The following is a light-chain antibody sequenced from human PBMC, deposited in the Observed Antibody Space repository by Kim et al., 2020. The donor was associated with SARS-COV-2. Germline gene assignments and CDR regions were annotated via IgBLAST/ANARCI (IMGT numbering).Light chain of an antibody. Sequence: GQSLTISCTGTSSDVCGYNYVSWYQQHPATAPTLMLVHVSQRPSGVSNRFSGSKSGNTASLTISGLQAEDEADYHCSSYTSSRTWVFGGGTQLTVL. CDR1: SSDVCGYNY. CDR3: SSYTSSRTWV. V-gene: IGLV2-14*04. CDR2: HVS. J-gene: IGLJ3*02.